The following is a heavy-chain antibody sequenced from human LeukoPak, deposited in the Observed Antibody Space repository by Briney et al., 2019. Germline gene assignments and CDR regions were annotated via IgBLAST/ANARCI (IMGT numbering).Heavy chain of an antibody. CDR2: IIPIFGTA. CDR3: ASEGLRVPATYYYYMDV. D-gene: IGHD2-2*01. CDR1: GGTFSSYA. J-gene: IGHJ6*03. Sequence: SVKVSCKASGGTFSSYAISWVRQAPGQGLEWMGGIIPIFGTANYAQKFQGRVTITADESTSTAYMELSSLRSEDTAVYYCASEGLRVPATYYYYMDVWGKGTTVTISS. V-gene: IGHV1-69*13.